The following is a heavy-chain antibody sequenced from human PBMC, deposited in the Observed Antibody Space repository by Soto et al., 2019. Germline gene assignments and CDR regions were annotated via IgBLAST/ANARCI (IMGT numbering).Heavy chain of an antibody. D-gene: IGHD5-12*01. CDR1: GGSISSGDYY. J-gene: IGHJ4*02. V-gene: IGHV4-30-4*01. CDR2: IYYSGST. Sequence: LSLTCTVSGGSISSGDYYLSWIRQPPGKGLEWIGYIYYSGSTYYNPSLKSRVTISVDTSKNQFSLKLSSVTAADTAVYYCARERVATSHFDYWGQGTLVTVSS. CDR3: ARERVATSHFDY.